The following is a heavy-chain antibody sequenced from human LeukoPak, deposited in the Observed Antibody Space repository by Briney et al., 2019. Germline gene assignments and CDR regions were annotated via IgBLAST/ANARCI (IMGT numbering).Heavy chain of an antibody. CDR1: GFTFTDYA. CDR2: ISSSSNYI. Sequence: GGSLRLSCAASGFTFTDYAMSWVRQAPGKGLEWVSSISSSSNYIYYADSVKGRFTISRDDAKNSLYLQMNSLRAEDTAVYYCARVVYYDNSGYNYWGQGTLVTVSS. V-gene: IGHV3-21*01. CDR3: ARVVYYDNSGYNY. D-gene: IGHD3-22*01. J-gene: IGHJ4*02.